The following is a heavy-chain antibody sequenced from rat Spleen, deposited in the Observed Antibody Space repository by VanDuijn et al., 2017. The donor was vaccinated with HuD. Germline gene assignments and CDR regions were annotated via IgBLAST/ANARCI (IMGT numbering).Heavy chain of an antibody. D-gene: IGHD1-9*01. Sequence: EVQLVESGGGLEQPGGSLKLSCAASGFTFSDYNMAWVRQAPKKGLEWVATIIYDGSRTYYRDSVKGRFTISRDNAKRTLNLQMDSLRSEDTATYYCTTPRDTAGIPPWGPGTKVTVSS. J-gene: IGHJ1*01. V-gene: IGHV5S10*01. CDR1: GFTFSDYN. CDR2: IIYDGSRT. CDR3: TTPRDTAGIPP.